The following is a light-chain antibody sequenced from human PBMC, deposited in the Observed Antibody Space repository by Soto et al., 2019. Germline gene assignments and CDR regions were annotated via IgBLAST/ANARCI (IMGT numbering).Light chain of an antibody. J-gene: IGLJ1*01. CDR2: DVS. CDR1: SSDVGGSNY. Sequence: QSALTQPASVSGSPGQSITISCTGTSSDVGGSNYVSWYQQHPGKAPKLIIFDVSHRPSGFSNRFSGSKSGNTASLTISGLQAEDEADYYCSSYTGSSTDVFGTGTKLTVL. V-gene: IGLV2-14*03. CDR3: SSYTGSSTDV.